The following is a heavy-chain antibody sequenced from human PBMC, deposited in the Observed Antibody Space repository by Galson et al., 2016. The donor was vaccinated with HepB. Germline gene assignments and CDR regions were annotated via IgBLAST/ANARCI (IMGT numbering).Heavy chain of an antibody. D-gene: IGHD3-16*02. CDR1: GDSVLNNNLA. CDR3: SRGWSNLDY. CDR2: TYHRSQWYH. Sequence: CAISGDSVLNNNLAWNWIRQSPSRGLEWLGRTYHRSQWYHDYAVSVRNRITIDPDTAKNQFSLQLKSASPDDTAVYYCSRGWSNLDYWGQGSLVIVSS. V-gene: IGHV6-1*01. J-gene: IGHJ4*02.